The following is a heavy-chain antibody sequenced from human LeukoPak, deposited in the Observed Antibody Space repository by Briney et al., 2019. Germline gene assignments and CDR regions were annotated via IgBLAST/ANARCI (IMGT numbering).Heavy chain of an antibody. CDR1: GGSISSGSYY. CDR2: IYTSGST. V-gene: IGHV4-61*02. D-gene: IGHD3-10*01. CDR3: AKVNSASYGLGSYYDWFDP. J-gene: IGHJ5*02. Sequence: PSETLSLTCTVSGGSISSGSYYWSWIRQPAGKGLEWIGRIYTSGSTNYNPSLKSRVTISVDTSKNQFSLKLSSVTAADTAVYYCAKVNSASYGLGSYYDWFDPWGQGTLVTVSS.